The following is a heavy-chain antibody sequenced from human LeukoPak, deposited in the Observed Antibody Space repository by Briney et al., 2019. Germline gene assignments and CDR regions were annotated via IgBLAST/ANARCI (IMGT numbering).Heavy chain of an antibody. J-gene: IGHJ3*02. D-gene: IGHD6-6*01. CDR2: IYYSGST. Sequence: SETLSLTCTVSGGSVSSGSHYWSRIRQPPGKGLEWIGYIYYSGSTNYNPSLKSRVTISVDTSKNQFSLKLSSVTAADTAEYYCARASIAARPNAFDIWGQGTMVTVSS. CDR1: GGSVSSGSHY. V-gene: IGHV4-61*01. CDR3: ARASIAARPNAFDI.